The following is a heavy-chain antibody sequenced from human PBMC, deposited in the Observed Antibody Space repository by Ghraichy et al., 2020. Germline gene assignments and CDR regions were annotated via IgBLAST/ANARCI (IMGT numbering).Heavy chain of an antibody. D-gene: IGHD2-2*01. CDR3: ARGLSEPAAMLDY. CDR2: ISSSSSYI. CDR1: GFTFSSYS. V-gene: IGHV3-21*01. Sequence: GSLRLSCAASGFTFSSYSMNWVRQAPGKGLEWVSSISSSSSYIYYADSVKGRFTISRDNAKNSLYLQMNSLRAEDTAVYYCARGLSEPAAMLDYWGQGTLVTVSS. J-gene: IGHJ4*02.